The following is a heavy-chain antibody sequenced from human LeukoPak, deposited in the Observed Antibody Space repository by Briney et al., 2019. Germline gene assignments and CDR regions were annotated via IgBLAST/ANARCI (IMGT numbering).Heavy chain of an antibody. J-gene: IGHJ3*02. Sequence: PGGSLRLSCAASGFTFDDYAMHWVRQAPGKGLEWVSGISWNSGSIGYADSVKGRFTISRDNAKNSLYLQMNSLRAEDMALYYCAKGAVEQSGAFDIWGQGTMVTVSS. CDR3: AKGAVEQSGAFDI. CDR1: GFTFDDYA. V-gene: IGHV3-9*03. CDR2: ISWNSGSI. D-gene: IGHD1/OR15-1a*01.